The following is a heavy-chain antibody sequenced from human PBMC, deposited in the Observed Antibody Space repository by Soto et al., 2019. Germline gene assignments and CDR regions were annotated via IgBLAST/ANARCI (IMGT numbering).Heavy chain of an antibody. Sequence: EVHLVETGGGLIQPGGSLRLSCAASGLSVSSSDMSWVRQASGKGLEWVSVIYSGGSTHDADSVKGRFTISRDNSKNTVLLQMTSLRVDDTAVYFCSTSSRNEYHFAMDAWGQGTTVIVSS. D-gene: IGHD6-6*01. CDR2: IYSGGST. J-gene: IGHJ6*02. CDR3: STSSRNEYHFAMDA. V-gene: IGHV3-53*02. CDR1: GLSVSSSD.